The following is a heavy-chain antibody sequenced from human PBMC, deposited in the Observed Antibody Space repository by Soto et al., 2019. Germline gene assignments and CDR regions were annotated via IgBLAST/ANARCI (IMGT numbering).Heavy chain of an antibody. V-gene: IGHV4-4*02. Sequence: QVQLQESGPGLVKPSGTLSLTCTVSGGSMSSSNWWNWVRQSPGKGLEWIGEAHHSGRTNYNPSLKSRVTISVDKSKNHFSLKLTSVTAANTAVYYCATSKATVLDYWGQGTLVTVSS. CDR2: AHHSGRT. J-gene: IGHJ4*02. CDR3: ATSKATVLDY. CDR1: GGSMSSSNW. D-gene: IGHD4-17*01.